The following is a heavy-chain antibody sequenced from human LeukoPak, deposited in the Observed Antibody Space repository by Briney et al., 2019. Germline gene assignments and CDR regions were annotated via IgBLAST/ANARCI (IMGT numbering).Heavy chain of an antibody. D-gene: IGHD3-10*01. V-gene: IGHV4-34*01. CDR1: GGSINFYY. CDR2: INHSGST. J-gene: IGHJ4*02. Sequence: PSETLSLTCTVSGGSINFYYWSWVRQSPGKGLEWIGEINHSGSTSYNPSLKSRVTISVDTSKKQFSLSLNSVTAADTAVYYCAADRYYGSGSYYKFDFWGQGTLVTVSS. CDR3: AADRYYGSGSYYKFDF.